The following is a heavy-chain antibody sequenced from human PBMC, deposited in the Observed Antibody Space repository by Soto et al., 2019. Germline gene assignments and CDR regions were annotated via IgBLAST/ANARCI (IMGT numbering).Heavy chain of an antibody. CDR2: ISGSGGST. CDR3: AKDPQASSEYSSSWYNWFDP. J-gene: IGHJ5*02. Sequence: GGSLRLSCAASGFTFSSYAMSWVRQAPGKGLEWVSAISGSGGSTYYADSVKGRFTISRDNSKNTLYLQMNILRAEDTAVYYCAKDPQASSEYSSSWYNWFDPWGQGTLVTVSS. V-gene: IGHV3-23*01. D-gene: IGHD6-13*01. CDR1: GFTFSSYA.